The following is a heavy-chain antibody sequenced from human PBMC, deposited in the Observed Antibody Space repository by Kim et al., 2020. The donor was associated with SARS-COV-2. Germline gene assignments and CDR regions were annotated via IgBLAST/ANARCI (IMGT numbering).Heavy chain of an antibody. J-gene: IGHJ4*02. CDR1: GFTFSSYD. CDR3: AKDSVRDGPVG. D-gene: IGHD6-19*01. Sequence: GGSLRLSCAASGFTFSSYDIHWVRQAPGKGLEWVAVISYDGINKYYADSVKGRFTISRDNSKNTLYLQMNSLRAEDTALYYCAKDSVRDGPVGWGQGTLVTVYS. CDR2: ISYDGINK. V-gene: IGHV3-30*18.